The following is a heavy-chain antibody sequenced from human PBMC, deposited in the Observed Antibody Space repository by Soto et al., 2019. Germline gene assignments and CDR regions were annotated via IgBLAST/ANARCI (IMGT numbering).Heavy chain of an antibody. J-gene: IGHJ4*02. Sequence: GGSLRLSCAASGFTFSSYAMSWVRQAPGKGLEWVSAISGSGGSTYYADSVKGRFTISRDNSKNTLYLQMNSLRAEDTAVYYCAVGDGVVVAATRGISFDYWGQGTLVTVSS. V-gene: IGHV3-23*01. CDR1: GFTFSSYA. CDR3: AVGDGVVVAATRGISFDY. CDR2: ISGSGGST. D-gene: IGHD2-15*01.